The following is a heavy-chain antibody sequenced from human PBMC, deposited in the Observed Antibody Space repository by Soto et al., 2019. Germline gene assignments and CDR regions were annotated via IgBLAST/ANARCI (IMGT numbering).Heavy chain of an antibody. CDR1: GFTFSSYA. Sequence: GASLRLSCAASGFTFSSYAMHWVRQAPGKGLEWVAVISYDGSNKYYADSVKGRFTISRDNSKNTLYLQMNSLRAEDTAVYYCARGPGDTAMVSYFDYWGQGTLVTVSS. D-gene: IGHD5-18*01. CDR3: ARGPGDTAMVSYFDY. V-gene: IGHV3-30-3*01. CDR2: ISYDGSNK. J-gene: IGHJ4*02.